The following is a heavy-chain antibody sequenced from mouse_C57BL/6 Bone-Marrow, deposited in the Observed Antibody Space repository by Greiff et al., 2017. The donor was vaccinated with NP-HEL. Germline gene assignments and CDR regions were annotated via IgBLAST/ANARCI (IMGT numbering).Heavy chain of an antibody. Sequence: EVKLVESGGGLVQPGGSLSLSCAASGFTFTDYYMSWVRQPPGKALEWLGFIRHKANGYTTEYSASVKGRFTISRDNSQSILYLQMNALRAEDSATYYCARYTVWYFDVWGTGTTVTVSS. CDR1: GFTFTDYY. CDR3: ARYTVWYFDV. V-gene: IGHV7-3*01. J-gene: IGHJ1*03. CDR2: IRHKANGYTT.